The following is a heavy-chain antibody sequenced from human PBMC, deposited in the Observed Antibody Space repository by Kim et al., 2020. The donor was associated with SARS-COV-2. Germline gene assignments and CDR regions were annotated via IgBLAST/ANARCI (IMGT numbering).Heavy chain of an antibody. Sequence: GGSLRLSCAASGFTFSSYAMSWVRQAPGKGLEWVSVIYSGGSSTYYADSVKGRFTISRDNSKNTLYLQMNSLRAEDTAVYYCAKSIGVTTLPFDYWGQGTLVTVSS. V-gene: IGHV3-23*03. CDR3: AKSIGVTTLPFDY. D-gene: IGHD3-22*01. CDR1: GFTFSSYA. CDR2: IYSGGSST. J-gene: IGHJ4*02.